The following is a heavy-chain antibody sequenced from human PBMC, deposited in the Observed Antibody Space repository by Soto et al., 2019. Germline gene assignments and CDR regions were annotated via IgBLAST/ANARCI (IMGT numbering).Heavy chain of an antibody. V-gene: IGHV3-23*01. CDR2: ISGTGGGT. CDR3: ARHPPPGYYYDSSGYYGYFQH. D-gene: IGHD3-22*01. CDR1: GFTFWTYA. J-gene: IGHJ1*01. Sequence: LRLSCAASGFTFWTYAMSWVRQAPGKGLEWVSVISGTGGGTSYADSVKGRFTISRDNSKNTLYLQMNSLGVEDTAVYYCARHPPPGYYYDSSGYYGYFQHWGQGTPVTVSS.